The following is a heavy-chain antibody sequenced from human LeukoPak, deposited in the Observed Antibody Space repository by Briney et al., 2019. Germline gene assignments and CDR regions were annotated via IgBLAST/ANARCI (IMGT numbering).Heavy chain of an antibody. CDR3: AKDGPKVGAIPSYFDY. D-gene: IGHD1-26*01. CDR2: ISGSGGGT. J-gene: IGHJ4*02. CDR1: GITLSNYG. Sequence: QTGGSLRLSCAVSGITLSNYGMSWVRQAPGKGLEWVAGISGSGGGTTYADSVKGRFTISRDNSKNTLYLQMNSLRAEDTAVYYCAKDGPKVGAIPSYFDYWGQGTLVTVSS. V-gene: IGHV3-23*01.